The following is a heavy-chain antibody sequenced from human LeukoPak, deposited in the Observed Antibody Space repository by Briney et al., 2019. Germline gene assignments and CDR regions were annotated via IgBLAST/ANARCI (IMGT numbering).Heavy chain of an antibody. D-gene: IGHD3-3*01. Sequence: GGSLRLSCAASGFTFSSYWMSWVRQAPGKGLEWVANIKQDGSEKYYVDSVKGRFTISRDNAKNSLYLQMNSLRAEDTAVYYCARDARITEYFWSGYYSDWGQGTLVTVSS. CDR2: IKQDGSEK. CDR1: GFTFSSYW. J-gene: IGHJ4*02. CDR3: ARDARITEYFWSGYYSD. V-gene: IGHV3-7*01.